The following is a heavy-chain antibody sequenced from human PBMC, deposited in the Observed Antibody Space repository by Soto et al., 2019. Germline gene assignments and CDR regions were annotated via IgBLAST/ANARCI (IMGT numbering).Heavy chain of an antibody. CDR2: ISGSGGST. D-gene: IGHD3-9*01. J-gene: IGHJ2*01. Sequence: KGLEWVSAISGSGGSTYYADSVKGRFTISRDNSKNTLYLQMNSLRAEDTAVFFCQAEDGIRDLLPVSAFLLNRSSDL. CDR3: QAEDGIRDLLPVSAFLLNRSSDL. V-gene: IGHV3-23*01.